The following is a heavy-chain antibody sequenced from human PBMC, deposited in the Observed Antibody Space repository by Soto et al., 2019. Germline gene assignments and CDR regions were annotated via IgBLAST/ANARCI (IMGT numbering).Heavy chain of an antibody. D-gene: IGHD3-3*01. CDR3: AKGSSGLRFLEWLSPHDY. CDR1: GFTFSSYA. Sequence: EVQLLESGGGLVQPGGSLRLSCAASGFTFSSYAMSWVRQAPGKGLEWVSAISRIGSSTYYADSVKGRFTISRDNYKNTLYLQMNSLRAEEAAVYFCAKGSSGLRFLEWLSPHDYWGQGTLVTVSS. J-gene: IGHJ4*02. V-gene: IGHV3-23*01. CDR2: ISRIGSST.